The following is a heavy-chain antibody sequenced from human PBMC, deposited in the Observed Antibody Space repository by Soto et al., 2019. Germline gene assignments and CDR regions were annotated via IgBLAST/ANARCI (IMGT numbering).Heavy chain of an antibody. Sequence: SETLSLTCTVAGDSITSSAYYWGWIRRPPGKGLEWIGTIDYTGDTKYNPSLEGRVTISANTSKNQLSLRLISVTAADTAVYYCARRTPLYASDSSSFDPWGHGALVTVSS. D-gene: IGHD3-16*01. CDR2: IDYTGDT. J-gene: IGHJ5*02. CDR1: GDSITSSAYY. CDR3: ARRTPLYASDSSSFDP. V-gene: IGHV4-39*01.